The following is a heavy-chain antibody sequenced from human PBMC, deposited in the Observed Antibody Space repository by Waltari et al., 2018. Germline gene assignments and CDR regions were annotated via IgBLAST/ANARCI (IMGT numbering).Heavy chain of an antibody. CDR2: IIPIFGTA. CDR1: GRTFSRDD. V-gene: IGHV1-69*01. J-gene: IGHJ5*02. Sequence: QVQLVQSADEVKKHASSVTVSCKASGRTFSRDDIRWVRQAPGQVLEWMGGIIPIFGTANYSQKFQGRVTMTADESTSTAYMELSSLRSEDTAVYYCARNHINWFDPWCQGTLVTVSS. CDR3: ARNHINWFDP.